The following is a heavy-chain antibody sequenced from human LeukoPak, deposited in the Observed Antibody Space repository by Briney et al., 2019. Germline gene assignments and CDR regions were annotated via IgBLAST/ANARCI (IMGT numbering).Heavy chain of an antibody. Sequence: GASVKVSRKASLGTLSSYAISWVRQAPAPGLDWLGGIIPIFGTANYAQNFQDRVTITTDEATSTAFLELSSLRSEDTAVYYCARNLGYSYGLLYFDYWGQGTLVTVSS. V-gene: IGHV1-69*05. D-gene: IGHD5-18*01. J-gene: IGHJ4*02. CDR3: ARNLGYSYGLLYFDY. CDR1: LGTLSSYA. CDR2: IIPIFGTA.